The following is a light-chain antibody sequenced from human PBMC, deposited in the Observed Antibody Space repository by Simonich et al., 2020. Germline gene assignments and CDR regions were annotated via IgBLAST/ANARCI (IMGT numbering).Light chain of an antibody. CDR1: QSISSW. CDR3: QQSYSTPWT. CDR2: KAS. J-gene: IGKJ1*01. V-gene: IGKV1-5*03. Sequence: DIQMTQSPSTLSASVGDRVTITCRASQSISSWLAWYQQKPGKAPKLLIYKASSLESGVPSMFSGSGSGTEFTLTISSLQPDDFATYYCQQSYSTPWTFGQGTKVEIK.